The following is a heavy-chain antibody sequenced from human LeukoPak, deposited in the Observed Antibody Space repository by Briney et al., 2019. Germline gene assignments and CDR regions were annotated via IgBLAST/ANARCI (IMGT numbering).Heavy chain of an antibody. CDR1: GYSISSGYY. CDR3: ARDQGGCSSTSCYDFDY. Sequence: PSETLTLTCTVSGYSISSGYYWGWIRQPPGKGLEWIGSIYHSGNTYYNPSLKSRITMSVDTSKNQVSLKLSSVTAADTAVYYCARDQGGCSSTSCYDFDYWGQGTLVTVSS. V-gene: IGHV4-38-2*02. CDR2: IYHSGNT. D-gene: IGHD2-2*01. J-gene: IGHJ4*02.